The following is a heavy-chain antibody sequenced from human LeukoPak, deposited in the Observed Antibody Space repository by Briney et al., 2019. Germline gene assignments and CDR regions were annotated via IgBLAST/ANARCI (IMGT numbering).Heavy chain of an antibody. Sequence: PSETLSLTCTVSGDSISSYYWSWIRRPPGKGLEWIGYIYYSGNTNYNPSLKRRVTMSIDTSNNQFSLKLSSVTAADTAFYYCARVTRRVSSGDYLFFDSWGQGTRVTVSS. D-gene: IGHD2-21*02. CDR2: IYYSGNT. V-gene: IGHV4-59*01. CDR1: GDSISSYY. CDR3: ARVTRRVSSGDYLFFDS. J-gene: IGHJ4*02.